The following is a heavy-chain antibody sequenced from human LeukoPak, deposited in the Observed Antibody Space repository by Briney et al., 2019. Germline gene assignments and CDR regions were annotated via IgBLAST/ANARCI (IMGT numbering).Heavy chain of an antibody. Sequence: GSLRLSCAASEFTVSSNYMSWVRQAPGKGLEWLSVIYSGGSTTYYVDSVKGRITISRDDAKNTLYLQMNSLRAEDTAVYYCAGGAKYYFDNWGQGTLVTVSS. CDR2: IYSGGSTT. J-gene: IGHJ4*02. CDR1: EFTVSSNY. CDR3: AGGAKYYFDN. D-gene: IGHD4/OR15-4a*01. V-gene: IGHV3-66*01.